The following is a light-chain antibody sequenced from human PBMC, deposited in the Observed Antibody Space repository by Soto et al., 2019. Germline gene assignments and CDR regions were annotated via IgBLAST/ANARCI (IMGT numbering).Light chain of an antibody. J-gene: IGKJ2*01. CDR3: QQRSNWPPNT. CDR1: HNISIY. V-gene: IGKV3-11*01. Sequence: VVLTQSPATLSLSPGETASLSCRATHNISIYLAWYQQKLGQPPRLLIFDASNRATGIPARFIGSGSGTDVTLTVSSLEPADFALYFCQQRSNWPPNTFGQGTKLEMK. CDR2: DAS.